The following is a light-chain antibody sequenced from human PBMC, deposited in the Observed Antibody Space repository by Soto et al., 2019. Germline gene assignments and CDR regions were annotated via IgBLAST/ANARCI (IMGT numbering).Light chain of an antibody. J-gene: IGKJ2*01. V-gene: IGKV1-39*01. Sequence: DIQMTQSPSSLSAYVGDRVTITCRASHGVSDYLLWYQQRQGRAPRLLIYSASSLLSGVPSRFRGSGSGTNFTLTSSRLQAEDFATYYCQQSYRTPHTFGQGTKLETK. CDR1: HGVSDY. CDR3: QQSYRTPHT. CDR2: SAS.